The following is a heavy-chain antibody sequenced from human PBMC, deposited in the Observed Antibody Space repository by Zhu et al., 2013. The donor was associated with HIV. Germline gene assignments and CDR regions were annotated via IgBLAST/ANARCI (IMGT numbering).Heavy chain of an antibody. CDR2: INHSGST. J-gene: IGHJ4*02. V-gene: IGHV4-34*01. Sequence: VQLQQWGAGLLKPSETLSLTCTVYGGSFSGYYWSWIRQPPGKGLEWIGEINHSGSTHYNPSLKSRVTISVDTSKNQFSLKLSSVTAADTAVYYCARDAGHDYDILTGLRDYWGQGTLVTVSS. CDR1: GGSFSGYY. CDR3: ARDAGHDYDILTGLRDY. D-gene: IGHD3-9*01.